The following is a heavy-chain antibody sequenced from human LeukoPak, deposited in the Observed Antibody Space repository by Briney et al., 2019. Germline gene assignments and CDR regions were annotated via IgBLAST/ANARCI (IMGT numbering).Heavy chain of an antibody. J-gene: IGHJ4*02. CDR2: IWYDGSNK. V-gene: IGHV3-33*01. CDR1: GFTFSSYG. Sequence: GGSLRLSCAASGFTFSSYGMHWVRQAPGKGLEWVADIWYDGSNKYYADSVKGRFTISRDNSKNTLYLQMNSLRAEDTAVYYCARDPGPLRDGYNWYDYWGQGTLVTVSS. D-gene: IGHD5-24*01. CDR3: ARDPGPLRDGYNWYDY.